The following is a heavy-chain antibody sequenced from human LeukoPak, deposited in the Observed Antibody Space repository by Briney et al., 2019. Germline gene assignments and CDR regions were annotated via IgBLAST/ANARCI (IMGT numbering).Heavy chain of an antibody. CDR1: GFTFSNYA. J-gene: IGHJ4*02. V-gene: IGHV3-23*01. Sequence: PGGSLRLSCAVSGFTFSNYAMSWVRQAPGKGREWVSVISGSGGATYYADSVKGRFTISRDNSKNTLYLQMNSLRAEDTAVYYCAKDGVATITFDYWGQGTLVTVSS. CDR3: AKDGVATITFDY. CDR2: ISGSGGAT. D-gene: IGHD5-12*01.